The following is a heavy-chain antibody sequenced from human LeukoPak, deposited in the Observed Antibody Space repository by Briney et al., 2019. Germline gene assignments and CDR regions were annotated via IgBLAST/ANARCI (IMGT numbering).Heavy chain of an antibody. Sequence: SETLSLTCTVSGGSISSGSYYWSWIRQPPGKGLEWIGYIYYSGSTNYNPSLKSRVTISVDTSKNQFSLKLSSVTAADTAVYYCAREQGTQRAVAGFDYWGQGTLVTVSS. V-gene: IGHV4-61*01. CDR3: AREQGTQRAVAGFDY. D-gene: IGHD6-19*01. CDR1: GGSISSGSYY. CDR2: IYYSGST. J-gene: IGHJ4*02.